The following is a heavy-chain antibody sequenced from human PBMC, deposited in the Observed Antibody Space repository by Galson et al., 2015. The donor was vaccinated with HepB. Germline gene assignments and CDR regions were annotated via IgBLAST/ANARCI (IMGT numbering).Heavy chain of an antibody. D-gene: IGHD3-16*02. CDR3: AKPLRYDYVWGSYRPPRGMDV. V-gene: IGHV3-23*01. CDR1: GFTFSSYA. CDR2: ISGSGGST. J-gene: IGHJ6*02. Sequence: SLRLSCAASGFTFSSYAMSWVRQAPGKGLEWVSAISGSGGSTYYADSVKGRFTISRDNSKNTLYLQMNSLRAEDTAVYYCAKPLRYDYVWGSYRPPRGMDVWGQGTTVTVSS.